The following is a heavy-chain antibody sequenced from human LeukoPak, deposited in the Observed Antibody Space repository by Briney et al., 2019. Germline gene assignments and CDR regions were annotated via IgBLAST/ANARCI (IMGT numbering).Heavy chain of an antibody. CDR2: IRSKTYDGTT. CDR3: TSQQQLLIYFDS. V-gene: IGHV3-49*04. J-gene: IGHJ4*02. CDR1: RFTFGDYS. D-gene: IGHD6-13*01. Sequence: GGSLRLSCTASRFTFGDYSMNWVRQAPGKGLEWVGFIRSKTYDGTTEYAASVKGRFTISRDDSKSIAYLQMNSLKIEDTAVYYCTSQQQLLIYFDSWGQGTLVTVSS.